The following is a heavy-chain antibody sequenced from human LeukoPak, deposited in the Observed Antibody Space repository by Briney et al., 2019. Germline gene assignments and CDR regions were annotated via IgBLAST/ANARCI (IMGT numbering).Heavy chain of an antibody. J-gene: IGHJ4*02. CDR1: GYTFTGYY. CDR2: INPNSGGT. D-gene: IGHD2-8*02. CDR3: ARSEDFCTGGVCYFH. Sequence: ASVKVSCKASGYTFTGYYMHWVRQAPGQGLEWMGWINPNSGGTNYAQKFQGRATMTRDTSISTAYMELSRLRSDDTAVYYCARSEDFCTGGVCYFHWGQGTLVTVSS. V-gene: IGHV1-2*02.